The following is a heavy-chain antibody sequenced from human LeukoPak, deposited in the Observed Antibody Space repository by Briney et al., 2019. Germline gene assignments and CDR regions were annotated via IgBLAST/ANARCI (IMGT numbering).Heavy chain of an antibody. Sequence: GGSLRLSCAASGLTFSSYAMSWVRQAPGKGLGWVSAISGSGGSTYYADSVKGRFTISRDNSKNTLYLQMNSLRAEDTAVYYCAKGTTVVMYYFDYWGQGTLVTVSS. D-gene: IGHD4-23*01. J-gene: IGHJ4*02. CDR2: ISGSGGST. CDR1: GLTFSSYA. V-gene: IGHV3-23*01. CDR3: AKGTTVVMYYFDY.